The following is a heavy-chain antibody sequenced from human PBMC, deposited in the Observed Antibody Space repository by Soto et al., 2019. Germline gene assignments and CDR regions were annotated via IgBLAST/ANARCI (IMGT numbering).Heavy chain of an antibody. Sequence: PSETLSLTCTVSGGSISSGGYYWNWIRQPPGKGLEWIGYVYYSGSTNYNPSLKSRVTISVDTSKNQFSLKLSSVTAADTAVYYCARRWGRVFDYWGQGTLVTVSS. CDR2: VYYSGST. CDR1: GGSISSGGYY. J-gene: IGHJ4*02. D-gene: IGHD1-26*01. V-gene: IGHV4-61*08. CDR3: ARRWGRVFDY.